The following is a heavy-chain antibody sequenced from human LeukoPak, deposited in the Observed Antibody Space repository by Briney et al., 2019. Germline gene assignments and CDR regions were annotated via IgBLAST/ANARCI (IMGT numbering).Heavy chain of an antibody. D-gene: IGHD2-21*02. CDR3: ARVDTGGVTGSLTLDY. CDR1: GYTFTGYH. V-gene: IGHV1-2*06. Sequence: ASVKVSCKASGYTFTGYHMHWVRQAPGQGLEWMGRINPNSGDTNYAQKFQGRVTMTRDTSISTAYMELSRLRSDDTAVYYCARVDTGGVTGSLTLDYWGQGTLVTVSS. CDR2: INPNSGDT. J-gene: IGHJ4*02.